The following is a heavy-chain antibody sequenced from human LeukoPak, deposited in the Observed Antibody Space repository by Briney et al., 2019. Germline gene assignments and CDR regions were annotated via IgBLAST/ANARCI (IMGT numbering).Heavy chain of an antibody. CDR2: IYHSGST. D-gene: IGHD3-3*01. J-gene: IGHJ4*02. V-gene: IGHV4-4*02. Sequence: SGTLSLTCAVSGGSISSSNWWSWVRQPPGKGLEWIGEIYHSGSTNYNPSLKSRVTISVDTSKNQFSLKLSSVTAADTAVYYCARRITIFGVVKGYDYWGQGTLVTVSS. CDR3: ARRITIFGVVKGYDY. CDR1: GGSISSSNW.